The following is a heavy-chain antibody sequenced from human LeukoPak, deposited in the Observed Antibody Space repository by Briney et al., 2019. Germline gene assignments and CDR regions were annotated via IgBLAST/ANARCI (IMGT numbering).Heavy chain of an antibody. Sequence: SETLSLTCTVSGGSISSSSYYWGWIRQPPGKGLEWIGSIYYSGSTYYNPSLKSRVTISVDTSKNQFSLKLSSVTAADTAVYYCARRQSDYGQYFDYWGQGALVTVSS. CDR3: ARRQSDYGQYFDY. CDR2: IYYSGST. V-gene: IGHV4-39*01. J-gene: IGHJ4*02. CDR1: GGSISSSSYY. D-gene: IGHD4-17*01.